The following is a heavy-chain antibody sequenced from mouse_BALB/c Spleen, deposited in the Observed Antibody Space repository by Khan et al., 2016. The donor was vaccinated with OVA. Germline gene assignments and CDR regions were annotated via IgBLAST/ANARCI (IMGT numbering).Heavy chain of an antibody. Sequence: QVQLQQPGPGLVQPSQSLSITCTVSGFSLNNYSVHWVRQSPGKGLEWLGVIWSAGSTDYNAAFISRLTISKDNSRRQVFFKMNSLQPNDTAIYYWARRGYDYGRGALFAYWGQGTLVTVSA. CDR3: ARRGYDYGRGALFAY. V-gene: IGHV2-2*02. CDR2: IWSAGST. CDR1: GFSLNNYS. J-gene: IGHJ3*01. D-gene: IGHD2-4*01.